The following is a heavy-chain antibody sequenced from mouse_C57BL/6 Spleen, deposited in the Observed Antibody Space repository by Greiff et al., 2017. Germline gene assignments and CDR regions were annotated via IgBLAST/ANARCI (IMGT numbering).Heavy chain of an antibody. J-gene: IGHJ4*01. CDR2: IWSGGST. Sequence: QVQLKESGPGLVQPSQRLSITCTVSGFSLTSYGVHWVRQSPGKGLEWLGVIWSGGSTDNNAAYIYRLSISKDNSKSQVFFKMNSLQADDTAIYYFARNGGYYEYYYAMDYWGQGTSVTVSS. CDR1: GFSLTSYG. CDR3: ARNGGYYEYYYAMDY. V-gene: IGHV2-2*01. D-gene: IGHD2-3*01.